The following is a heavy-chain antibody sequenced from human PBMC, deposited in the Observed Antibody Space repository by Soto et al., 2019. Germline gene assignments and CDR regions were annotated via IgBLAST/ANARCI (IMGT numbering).Heavy chain of an antibody. CDR2: IFFSGRT. CDR1: GGSIRESGLY. V-gene: IGHV4-39*01. Sequence: QMQLQESGPGLVKTSETLSLTCTVSGGSIRESGLYWGWIRQSPGKGLEWIGSIFFSGRTHYNPSLKSRVSISIDASKNQFSLNVISVTAADTGVYYCVRSLMDVWDKGTTVTVSS. CDR3: VRSLMDV. J-gene: IGHJ6*03.